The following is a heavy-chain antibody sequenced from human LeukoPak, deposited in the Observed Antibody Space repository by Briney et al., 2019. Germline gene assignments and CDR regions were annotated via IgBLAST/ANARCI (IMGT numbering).Heavy chain of an antibody. D-gene: IGHD6-6*01. Sequence: PSETLSLTCTVSGGSISSSSYYWGWIRQPPGKGLEWIGSIYYSGSTYYKSSLKSRVTISVDTSKNQFSLKLSSVTAADTAVYYCARDWGIAARGPLDYWGQGTLVTVSS. CDR3: ARDWGIAARGPLDY. J-gene: IGHJ4*02. V-gene: IGHV4-39*07. CDR2: IYYSGST. CDR1: GGSISSSSYY.